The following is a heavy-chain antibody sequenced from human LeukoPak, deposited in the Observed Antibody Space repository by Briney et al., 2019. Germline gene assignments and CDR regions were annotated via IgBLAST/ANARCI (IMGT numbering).Heavy chain of an antibody. CDR3: ARDSGLSATTSTVTTVGFDY. J-gene: IGHJ4*02. Sequence: GASVTVSCKASGYTFTSYYMHWVRQAPGQGLEWMGIINPSGGCTSYAQKFQGRVTMTRDTSTSTVYMELSSLRSEDTAVYYCARDSGLSATTSTVTTVGFDYWGQGTLVTVSS. CDR2: INPSGGCT. CDR1: GYTFTSYY. V-gene: IGHV1-46*01. D-gene: IGHD4-17*01.